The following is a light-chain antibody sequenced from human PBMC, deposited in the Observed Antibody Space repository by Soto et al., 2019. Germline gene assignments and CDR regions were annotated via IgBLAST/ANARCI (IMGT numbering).Light chain of an antibody. CDR1: SSNIGAGFD. CDR3: QSYDSSLSGSV. Sequence: QSVLTQPPSVSGAPGQRVTISCTGNSSNIGAGFDVHWYQKFPGTAPRLHIYGNNNRPSGVPDRFSGSKSGPSASLTITGLQPEDEADYYCQSYDSSLSGSVFGGGTKLTVL. V-gene: IGLV1-40*01. CDR2: GNN. J-gene: IGLJ2*01.